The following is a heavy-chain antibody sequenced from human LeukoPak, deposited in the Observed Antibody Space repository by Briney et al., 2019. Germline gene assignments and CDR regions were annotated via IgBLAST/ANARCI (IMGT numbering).Heavy chain of an antibody. CDR1: GGSISSYY. V-gene: IGHV4-59*01. Sequence: SETLSLTCTVSGGSISSYYWNWIRQPPGKGLEWIGYIYYSGSTNYNPSLKSRVTISVDTSKNQFSLKLSSVTAADTAVYYCASGATVTTHYFDYWGQGTLVTVSS. J-gene: IGHJ4*02. CDR2: IYYSGST. D-gene: IGHD4-17*01. CDR3: ASGATVTTHYFDY.